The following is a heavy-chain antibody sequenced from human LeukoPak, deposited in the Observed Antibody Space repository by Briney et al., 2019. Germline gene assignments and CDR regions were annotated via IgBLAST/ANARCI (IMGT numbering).Heavy chain of an antibody. CDR3: ARSLFFDH. CDR2: IHSSGRT. V-gene: IGHV3-53*01. Sequence: GGSLRLSCAASGFSVSSNYMKWVRQTPGKGLEGVSIIHSSGRTFYADSVKGLFTFSRDDSKNTVYLQMNSLRAEDAAVYYCARSLFFDHWGQGTLVTVSS. J-gene: IGHJ4*02. D-gene: IGHD2-21*01. CDR1: GFSVSSNY.